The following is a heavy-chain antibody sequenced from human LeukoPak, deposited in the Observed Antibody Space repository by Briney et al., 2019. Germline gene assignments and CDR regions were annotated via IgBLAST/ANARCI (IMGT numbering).Heavy chain of an antibody. D-gene: IGHD3-3*01. CDR1: GFTLSSYS. J-gene: IGHJ3*01. CDR2: ISSSSRTI. CDR3: ARDRSGYANDAFDF. V-gene: IGHV3-48*01. Sequence: GGSLRLSCAASGFTLSSYSMNWVRQAPGKGLERVSYISSSSRTIYYADSVKGRFTISRDNSKNTMFLQMNNLRAEDTAVYHCARDRSGYANDAFDFWGQGTMVTVSS.